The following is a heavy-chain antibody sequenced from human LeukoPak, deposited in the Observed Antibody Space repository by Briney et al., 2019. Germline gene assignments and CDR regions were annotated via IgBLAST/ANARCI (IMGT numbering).Heavy chain of an antibody. CDR1: GFTVSSNY. Sequence: PGGSLRLSCAASGFTVSSNYMSWVRQAPGKGLEWVSVIYSGGSTYYADSVKGRFTISRDKSKNTLYLQMNSLRAEDTAVYYCAREGFSRGYYQYYYMDVWGKGTTVTVSS. V-gene: IGHV3-53*05. CDR3: AREGFSRGYYQYYYMDV. D-gene: IGHD6-13*01. J-gene: IGHJ6*03. CDR2: IYSGGST.